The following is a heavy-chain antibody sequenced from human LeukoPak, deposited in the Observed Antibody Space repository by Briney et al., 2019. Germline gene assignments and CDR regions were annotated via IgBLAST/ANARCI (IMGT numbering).Heavy chain of an antibody. V-gene: IGHV4-38-2*02. J-gene: IGHJ4*02. CDR1: GYSISSGYY. CDR2: IYHSGST. Sequence: ASETLSLTCTLSGYSISSGYYWGWIRQPPGEGLEWIGSIYHSGSTPYNPSPKSRVTISVDTSKNLISLKPSSVAAADTAFYYCASDRIWFGESTNEYWGQGTLATVSA. D-gene: IGHD3-10*01. CDR3: ASDRIWFGESTNEY.